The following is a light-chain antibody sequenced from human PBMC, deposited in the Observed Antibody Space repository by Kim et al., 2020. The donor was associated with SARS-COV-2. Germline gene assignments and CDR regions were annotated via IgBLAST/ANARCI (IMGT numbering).Light chain of an antibody. CDR2: GAY. J-gene: IGKJ2*01. CDR3: QQYGSSPYT. V-gene: IGKV3-20*01. Sequence: FSPGESAPLPWRPRQSVSSRYLASYQQKPGHPPRLLIYGAYSRSTGIPDRFSGSGDRIDFTLTISRVEPEDFSLYYCQQYGSSPYTFGQGTKLEI. CDR1: QSVSSRY.